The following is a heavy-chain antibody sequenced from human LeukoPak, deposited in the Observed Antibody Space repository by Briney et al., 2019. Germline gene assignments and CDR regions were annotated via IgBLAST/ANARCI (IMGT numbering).Heavy chain of an antibody. J-gene: IGHJ4*02. CDR1: GGSISSSRYY. CDR3: ARHLSMYNWND. D-gene: IGHD1-20*01. CDR2: IYYSGST. V-gene: IGHV4-39*01. Sequence: PSETLSLTCTVSGGSISSSRYYWGWIRQPPGKGLEWIGNIYYSGSTYYNPSLQSRVTISVDTSKNQFSLKLSSVTAADTAVYYCARHLSMYNWNDLGQGTLVTVSS.